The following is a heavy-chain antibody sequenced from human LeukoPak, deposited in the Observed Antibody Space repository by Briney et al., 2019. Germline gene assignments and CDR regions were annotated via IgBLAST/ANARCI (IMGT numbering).Heavy chain of an antibody. Sequence: GGSLRLSCAASGFTFSNYWMNWVRQAPGKGLEWVANIKQDGSEKYYVDSVKGRFTISRDNAKNSLNLQMNSLRAGDTAVYYCARSYSTSSKLFDYWSQGTLVTVSS. V-gene: IGHV3-7*01. D-gene: IGHD6-6*01. CDR1: GFTFSNYW. CDR2: IKQDGSEK. J-gene: IGHJ4*02. CDR3: ARSYSTSSKLFDY.